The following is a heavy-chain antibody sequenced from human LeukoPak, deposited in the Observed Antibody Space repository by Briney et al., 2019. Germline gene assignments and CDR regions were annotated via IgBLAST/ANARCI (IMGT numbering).Heavy chain of an antibody. CDR1: GGDSINNYF. CDR2: MYTSGIT. V-gene: IGHV4-4*07. CDR3: ARETSTTYDRAIDI. J-gene: IGHJ3*02. D-gene: IGHD1-26*01. Sequence: SETPSLTCTVSGGDSINNYFWSWIRQPAGKGLEWIGRMYTSGITNYSPSLKSRVTMSIDTSKNQISLNLTSVTAADTAMYYCARETSTTYDRAIDIWGQGTMVTVSS.